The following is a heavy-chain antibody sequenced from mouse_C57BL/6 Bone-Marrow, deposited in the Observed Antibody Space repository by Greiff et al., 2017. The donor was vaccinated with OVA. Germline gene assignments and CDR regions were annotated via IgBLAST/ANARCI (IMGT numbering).Heavy chain of an antibody. Sequence: DVKLVESGGDLVKPGGSLKLSCAASGFTFSSYGMSWVRQTPDKRLEWVATISSGGSYTYYLDSVKGRFTISRDNAKNTLYLQMSSLKSEDTAMYYCASRYYYGSRDVWGKGTTLTVSS. V-gene: IGHV5-6*02. CDR1: GFTFSSYG. J-gene: IGHJ2*01. CDR3: ASRYYYGSRDV. CDR2: ISSGGSYT. D-gene: IGHD1-1*01.